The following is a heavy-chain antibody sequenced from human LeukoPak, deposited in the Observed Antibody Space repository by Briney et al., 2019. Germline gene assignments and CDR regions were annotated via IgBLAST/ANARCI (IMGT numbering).Heavy chain of an antibody. V-gene: IGHV1-69*13. CDR2: IIPIFGTA. CDR3: ARDKIRFLESRAFDI. J-gene: IGHJ3*02. CDR1: GGTFSSYA. D-gene: IGHD3-3*01. Sequence: GASVKVSCKASGGTFSSYAISWVRQAPGQGLEWMGGIIPIFGTANYAQKFQGRVTITADESTSTAYKELSSLRPEDTAVYSCARDKIRFLESRAFDIWGQGTMVTVSS.